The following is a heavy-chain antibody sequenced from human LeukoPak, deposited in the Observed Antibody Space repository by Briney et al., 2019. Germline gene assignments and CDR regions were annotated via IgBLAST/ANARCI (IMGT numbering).Heavy chain of an antibody. CDR2: INSDGSST. J-gene: IGHJ5*02. CDR1: GFTFSSYW. V-gene: IGHV3-74*01. Sequence: GGSLRLPCAASGFTFSSYWMHWVRQAPGKGLVWVSRINSDGSSTSYADSVKGRFTISRDNAKNTLYLQMNSLRAEDTAVYYCARESGYSYGLNWFDPWGQGTLVTVSS. D-gene: IGHD5-18*01. CDR3: ARESGYSYGLNWFDP.